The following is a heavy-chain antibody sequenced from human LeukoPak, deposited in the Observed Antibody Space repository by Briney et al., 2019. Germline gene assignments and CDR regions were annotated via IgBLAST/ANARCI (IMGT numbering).Heavy chain of an antibody. V-gene: IGHV1-18*01. CDR2: ISAYNGNT. D-gene: IGHD5-18*01. J-gene: IGHJ4*02. CDR1: GYTFTSYG. CDR3: ARGRNVDTAMVTGPDFDY. Sequence: GASVKVSCKASGYTFTSYGISWVRQAPGQGLEWMGWISAYNGNTNYAQKLQGRVTMTTDTSTRTAYMELRSLRSDDTAVYYCARGRNVDTAMVTGPDFDYWGQGTLVTVSS.